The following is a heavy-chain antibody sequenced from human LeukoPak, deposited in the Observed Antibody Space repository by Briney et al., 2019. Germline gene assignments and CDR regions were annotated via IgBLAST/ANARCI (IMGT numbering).Heavy chain of an antibody. CDR3: GRGRGYSGYDDDFDS. V-gene: IGHV1-18*01. J-gene: IGHJ3*02. CDR1: THTCTSYG. Sequence: ASVKVSCQASTHTCTSYGIIWVRQAPGQGLEWMGWISAYNGDTHYAQKLQGRATMTTHTSTSTAYMELRSLRSDDTAEYYCGRGRGYSGYDDDFDSSGQGTMVTVSS. CDR2: ISAYNGDT. D-gene: IGHD5-12*01.